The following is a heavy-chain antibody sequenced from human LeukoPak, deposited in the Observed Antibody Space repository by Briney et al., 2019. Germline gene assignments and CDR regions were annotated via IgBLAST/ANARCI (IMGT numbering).Heavy chain of an antibody. CDR2: IKSDGSTT. J-gene: IGHJ5*01. CDR1: GFTFSNYW. V-gene: IGHV3-74*01. CDR3: ARDPLAAFSADATGWFDS. Sequence: GGSLRLSCAASGFTFSNYWMHWVRQAPGKGLVWVSRIKSDGSTTTYADSVKGRFTISRDNGENSVFLHMNSLRVEDTAVYFCARDPLAAFSADATGWFDSWGQGTPVTVS. D-gene: IGHD2-15*01.